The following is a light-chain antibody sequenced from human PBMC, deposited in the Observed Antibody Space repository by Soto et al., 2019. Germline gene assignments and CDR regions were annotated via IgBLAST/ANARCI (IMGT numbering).Light chain of an antibody. CDR3: QQYNVWPGWT. CDR1: QSVSST. J-gene: IGKJ1*01. V-gene: IGKV3-15*01. CDR2: ASS. Sequence: EIVLTQSPDTLSLSPGERATLSCRASQSVSSTFLTWYQQKPGQAPRVLIYASSTRATGVPARFSGSGSGTEFTLTISSLQSEDFAVYYCQQYNVWPGWTFGQGTKVEVK.